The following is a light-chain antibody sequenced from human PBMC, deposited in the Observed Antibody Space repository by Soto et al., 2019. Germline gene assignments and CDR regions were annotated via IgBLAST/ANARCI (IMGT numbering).Light chain of an antibody. CDR3: QQYNSYSPA. CDR1: QSVSSW. J-gene: IGKJ1*01. Sequence: DIQITQSPSTLSASVRDTVTVTCRASQSVSSWLAWYQQRPGKAPKLLIYDASSLQSGVPSRFSGSGSGTEFTLTISSLQPDDFATYYCQQYNSYSPAFGQGTKVDIK. CDR2: DAS. V-gene: IGKV1-5*01.